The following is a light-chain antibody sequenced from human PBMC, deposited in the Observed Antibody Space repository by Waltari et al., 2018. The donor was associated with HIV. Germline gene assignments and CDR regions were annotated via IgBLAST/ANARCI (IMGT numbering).Light chain of an antibody. Sequence: QSALTQPASVSGSPGQSITISCTGTSSDVGGYNYVSWYQQYAGKAPTLMIYDVSNRPSGVSNRFSGSKSDNTASLTISGLQAEDEADYYCSSYTSSSTLVFGGGTKLTVL. CDR1: SSDVGGYNY. J-gene: IGLJ2*01. CDR3: SSYTSSSTLV. CDR2: DVS. V-gene: IGLV2-14*01.